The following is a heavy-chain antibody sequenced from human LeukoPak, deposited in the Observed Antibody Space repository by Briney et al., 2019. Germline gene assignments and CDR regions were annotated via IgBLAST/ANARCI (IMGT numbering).Heavy chain of an antibody. V-gene: IGHV4-61*02. Sequence: PSETLSLTCTASGGSISSGSYYWSWIRQPAGKGLEWIGRIYTSGSTNYNPSLKSRVTISVDTSKNQFSLKLSSVTAADTAVYYCARASSGWLFDYWGQGTLVTVSS. D-gene: IGHD6-19*01. CDR3: ARASSGWLFDY. CDR1: GGSISSGSYY. CDR2: IYTSGST. J-gene: IGHJ4*02.